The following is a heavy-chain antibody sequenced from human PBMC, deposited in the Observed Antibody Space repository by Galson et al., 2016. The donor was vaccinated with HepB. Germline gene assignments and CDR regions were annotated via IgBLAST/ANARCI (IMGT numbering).Heavy chain of an antibody. V-gene: IGHV1-2*04. CDR2: IDPNSGGT. J-gene: IGHJ4*02. CDR1: GYTFTRYY. D-gene: IGHD3-22*01. CDR3: ARAGEYSDTSDYYRYYFDR. Sequence: SVKVSCKASGYTFTRYYLHWVRQSPGQGLEWMGWIDPNSGGTNFAQKFQGCVTMTSDTSISTAYMELSRRTSYDTAVYYCARAGEYSDTSDYYRYYFDRWGQGTLVTVSS.